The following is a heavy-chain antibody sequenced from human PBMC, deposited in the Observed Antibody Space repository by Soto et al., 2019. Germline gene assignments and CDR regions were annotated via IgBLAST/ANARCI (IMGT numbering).Heavy chain of an antibody. D-gene: IGHD6-19*01. CDR2: VSHDGRNT. V-gene: IGHV3-30*18. J-gene: IGHJ4*02. CDR1: GFTFSDYA. Sequence: VQLVESGGGVVQPGRSLRLSCAASGFTFSDYAMHWVRQAPGKGLEWVAVVSHDGRNTHYADSVKGRFTISRDSSKNPVSLEMTSRRAEDKAVYYCAKGGRQWLVTSDFNYWGQGALVTVSS. CDR3: AKGGRQWLVTSDFNY.